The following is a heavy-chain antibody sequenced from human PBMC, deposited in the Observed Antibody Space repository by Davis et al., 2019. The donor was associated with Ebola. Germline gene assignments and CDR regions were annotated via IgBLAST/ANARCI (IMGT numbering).Heavy chain of an antibody. CDR1: GFTFSSYW. D-gene: IGHD6-13*01. CDR3: ARDSAGAAAGINWFDP. J-gene: IGHJ5*02. V-gene: IGHV3-74*01. Sequence: GESLKISCAASGFTFSSYWMSWVRQAPGKGLVWVSLIKSDGSSTRYADSVKGRFTISRDNAKNTLYLQMNSLRAEDTAVYYCARDSAGAAAGINWFDPWGQGTLVTVSS. CDR2: IKSDGSST.